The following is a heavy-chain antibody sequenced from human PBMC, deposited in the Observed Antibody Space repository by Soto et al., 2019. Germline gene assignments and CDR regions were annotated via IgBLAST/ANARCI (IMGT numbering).Heavy chain of an antibody. CDR2: TANKADSYTT. J-gene: IGHJ4*02. CDR1: GFIFSDYY. D-gene: IGHD3-16*02. Sequence: PGGSLRLSCAASGFIFSDYYMDWVRQAPGKGLEWVGRTANKADSYTTEYAASVKGRFSISRDDAKNSLYLQMNSLQTDDTAVYFCVRGTYYHSAWGHYRYYYFDYWGQGALVTVSS. CDR3: VRGTYYHSAWGHYRYYYFDY. V-gene: IGHV3-72*01.